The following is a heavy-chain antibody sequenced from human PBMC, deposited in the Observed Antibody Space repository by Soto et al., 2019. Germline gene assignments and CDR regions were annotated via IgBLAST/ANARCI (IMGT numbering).Heavy chain of an antibody. CDR1: GGSISSGGYS. Sequence: HLQLQESGSGLVRPSQTLSLTCAVSGGSISSGGYSWSWIRQPPGKGLEWIGYIYHSGSTYYNPSLKSRVTISIDRSKNQFSLKLSSVTAADTAVYYSARGEKDYYYDPGDAFDIWGQGTMVTVSS. CDR3: ARGEKDYYYDPGDAFDI. CDR2: IYHSGST. D-gene: IGHD3-22*01. J-gene: IGHJ3*02. V-gene: IGHV4-30-2*01.